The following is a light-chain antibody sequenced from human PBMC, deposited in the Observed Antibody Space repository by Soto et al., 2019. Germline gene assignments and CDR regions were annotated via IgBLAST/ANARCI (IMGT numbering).Light chain of an antibody. J-gene: IGKJ2*01. CDR2: DAS. V-gene: IGKV3-11*01. CDR3: QRRSNWPPYT. Sequence: EIVLTQSPATLSLSPGERATLSCRASQSVSSYLAWYQQKPGQAPRLLIYDASNRAAGIPARFSGSGSGTDFTLTISSLEAEDFAVYYCQRRSNWPPYTFGQGTKREIK. CDR1: QSVSSY.